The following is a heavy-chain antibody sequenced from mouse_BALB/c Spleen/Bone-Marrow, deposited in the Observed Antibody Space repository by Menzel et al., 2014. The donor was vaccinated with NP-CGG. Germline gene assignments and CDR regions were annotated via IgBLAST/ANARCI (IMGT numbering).Heavy chain of an antibody. CDR2: IWGGGKE. D-gene: IGHD2-10*02. V-gene: IGHV2-6-5*01. J-gene: IGHJ4*01. Sequence: QVQLQQSGPGLVAPSQSLSITCTVSGFSLSDYGVSWIRQSPGKGLEWLGVIWGGGKEYYNSVLKSRLSINKDNSKSQVFLKMYSLQTDDTAIYYCAKHRSVYPYAMDYWGQGTSVTVSS. CDR1: GFSLSDYG. CDR3: AKHRSVYPYAMDY.